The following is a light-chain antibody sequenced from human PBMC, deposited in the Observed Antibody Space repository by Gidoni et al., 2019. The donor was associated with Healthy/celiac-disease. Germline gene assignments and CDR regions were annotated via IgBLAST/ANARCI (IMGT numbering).Light chain of an antibody. V-gene: IGKV1-5*01. J-gene: IGKJ2*02. Sequence: DIHMTQSPSTLSASVGDRVTITCRASQSISRWLDWYQQKPGKAPKVLIYDASSLESGVPSRFSGSGSGTEFTLTISSLQPDDFATYYCQQVNSSPWTFGQGTKLEIK. CDR1: QSISRW. CDR3: QQVNSSPWT. CDR2: DAS.